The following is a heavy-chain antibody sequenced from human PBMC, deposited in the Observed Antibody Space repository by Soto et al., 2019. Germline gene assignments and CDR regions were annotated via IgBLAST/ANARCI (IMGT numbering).Heavy chain of an antibody. CDR2: ISYVGSNK. J-gene: IGHJ4*02. D-gene: IGHD3-3*01. Sequence: ESGGGVVQPGRSLRLSCAASGFTFSSCAMHWARQAPGKGRGWWALISYVGSNKYYADSVKGRFTISRDNSKNTLYLQMNSLRAEDTAVYYCARDKRDLRFLEWSYYFDYWGQGTLVTVSS. V-gene: IGHV3-30-3*01. CDR1: GFTFSSCA. CDR3: ARDKRDLRFLEWSYYFDY.